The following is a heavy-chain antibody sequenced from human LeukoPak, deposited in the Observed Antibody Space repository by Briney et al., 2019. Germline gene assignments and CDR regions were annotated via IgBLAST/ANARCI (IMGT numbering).Heavy chain of an antibody. V-gene: IGHV3-11*04. CDR2: ISSSGSTI. Sequence: GGSLRLSCAASGFTFSDYYMSWIRQAPGKGLEWVSYISSSGSTIYYADSVKGRFTISRDNAKNSLYLQMNSLRAEDTAVYYCARPMFYGSGSDVFDYWGEGTLVTVSS. D-gene: IGHD3-10*01. CDR3: ARPMFYGSGSDVFDY. CDR1: GFTFSDYY. J-gene: IGHJ4*02.